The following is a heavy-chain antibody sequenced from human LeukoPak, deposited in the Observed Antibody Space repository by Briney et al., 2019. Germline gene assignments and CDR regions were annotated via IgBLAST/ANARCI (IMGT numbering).Heavy chain of an antibody. CDR1: GGSISSSSYY. D-gene: IGHD3-3*01. CDR3: ARSYCDFWSGYYNYYYGMDV. Sequence: SETLSLTRTVSGGSISSSSYYWGWIRQPPGKGLEWIGSIYYSGSTYYNPSLKSRVTISVDTSKNQFSLKLSSVTAADTAVYYCARSYCDFWSGYYNYYYGMDVWGQGTTVTVSS. J-gene: IGHJ6*02. V-gene: IGHV4-39*01. CDR2: IYYSGST.